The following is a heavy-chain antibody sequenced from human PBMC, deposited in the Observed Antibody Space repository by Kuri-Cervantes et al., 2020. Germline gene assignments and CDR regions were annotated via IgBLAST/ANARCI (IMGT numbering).Heavy chain of an antibody. CDR2: IKSDWRII. V-gene: IGHV3-74*01. CDR1: GFTVSSNY. J-gene: IGHJ4*02. Sequence: GGSRRLSCAASGFTVSSNYMSRVRQAPGKGLVCVSRIKSDWRIIRYADSVTCRLIVSRDNTKNTLYLQINSLGAKDTALYYCAREDSYGFNLGYWGQGTLVTVSS. CDR3: AREDSYGFNLGY. D-gene: IGHD5-18*01.